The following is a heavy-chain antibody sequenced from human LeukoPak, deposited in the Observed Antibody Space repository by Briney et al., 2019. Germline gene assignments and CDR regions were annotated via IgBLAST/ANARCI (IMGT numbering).Heavy chain of an antibody. CDR1: GFTFSSYA. J-gene: IGHJ6*03. V-gene: IGHV3-30*01. Sequence: PGGSLRLSCAASGFTFSSYAMHWVRQAPGKGLEWVAVISYDGSNKYYADSVKGRFTISRDNSKNTLYLQMNSLRAEDTAVYYCARDPTTYYYYYYMDVWGKGTTVTVSS. D-gene: IGHD1-1*01. CDR2: ISYDGSNK. CDR3: ARDPTTYYYYYYMDV.